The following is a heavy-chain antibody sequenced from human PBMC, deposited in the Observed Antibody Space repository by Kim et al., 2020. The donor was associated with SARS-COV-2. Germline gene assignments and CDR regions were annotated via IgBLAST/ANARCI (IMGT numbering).Heavy chain of an antibody. CDR3: ARGPPYSESYWDAFDI. D-gene: IGHD1-26*01. J-gene: IGHJ3*02. CDR2: IRSKANSYAT. CDR1: GFTFSDSA. V-gene: IGHV3-73*01. Sequence: GGSLRLSCAASGFTFSDSAMHWVRQASGKGLEWVGRIRSKANSYATVYAASVKGRFTISRDDSKNTAYLQMNSLKTEDTAVYYCARGPPYSESYWDAFDIGGQGTKVTVSS.